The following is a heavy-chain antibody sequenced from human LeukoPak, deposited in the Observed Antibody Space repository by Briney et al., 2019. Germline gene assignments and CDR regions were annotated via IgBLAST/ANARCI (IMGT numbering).Heavy chain of an antibody. V-gene: IGHV3-21*01. CDR2: ISSSSSYI. CDR1: GFTFSSYW. CDR3: ARGDPYYYDSSGRYYYFDY. J-gene: IGHJ4*02. Sequence: PGGSLRLSCAASGFTFSSYWMHWVRQGPGKGLVWVSSISSSSSYIYYADSVKGRFTISRDNAKNSLYLQMNSLRAEDTAVYYCARGDPYYYDSSGRYYYFDYWGQGTLVTVSS. D-gene: IGHD3-22*01.